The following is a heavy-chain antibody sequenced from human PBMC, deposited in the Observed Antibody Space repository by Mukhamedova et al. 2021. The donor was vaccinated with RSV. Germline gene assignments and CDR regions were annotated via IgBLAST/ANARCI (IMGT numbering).Heavy chain of an antibody. CDR2: IWYDGSNK. J-gene: IGHJ1*01. D-gene: IGHD2/OR15-2a*01. V-gene: IGHV3-33*06. CDR3: AKEAFVHSVPRGYFQH. Sequence: VRQAPGKGLEWVAVIWYDGSNKYYADSVKGRFTISRDNSKNTLYLQMNSLRAEDTAMYYCAKEAFVHSVPRGYFQHWGQGTLVTV.